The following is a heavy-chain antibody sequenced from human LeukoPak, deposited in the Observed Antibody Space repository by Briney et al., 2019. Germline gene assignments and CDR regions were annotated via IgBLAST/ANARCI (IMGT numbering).Heavy chain of an antibody. Sequence: SETLSLTCSVSGDSISSSSSSYYWGWIRQPPGKGLEWIGSIYYSGSTNYNPSLKSRVTISVDTSKNQFSLKLSSVTAADTAVYYCAHTHYCSSTSCRPFDAFDIWGQGTMVTVSS. CDR2: IYYSGST. D-gene: IGHD2-2*01. CDR3: AHTHYCSSTSCRPFDAFDI. J-gene: IGHJ3*02. V-gene: IGHV4-39*07. CDR1: GDSISSSSSSYY.